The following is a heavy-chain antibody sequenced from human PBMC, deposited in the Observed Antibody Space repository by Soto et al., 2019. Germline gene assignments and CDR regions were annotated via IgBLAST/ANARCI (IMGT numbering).Heavy chain of an antibody. Sequence: SETLSLTCAASGGSINSGGYSWNWIRQPPGKGLEWIGHIYHRGDTYYNPSLKSRVTISVDRSKNQFSLNLNSVTAADTAVYFCARARTVGVEFWFDPWGQGTLVTVSS. V-gene: IGHV4-30-2*01. J-gene: IGHJ5*02. CDR1: GGSINSGGYS. D-gene: IGHD4-4*01. CDR3: ARARTVGVEFWFDP. CDR2: IYHRGDT.